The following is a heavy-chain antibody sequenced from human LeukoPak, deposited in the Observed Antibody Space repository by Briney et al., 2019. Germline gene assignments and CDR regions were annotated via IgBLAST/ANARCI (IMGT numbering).Heavy chain of an antibody. CDR3: ARRGDY. CDR2: MYYSGNT. D-gene: IGHD3-16*01. CDR1: GGSISTDFYY. Sequence: SETLSLICSVSGGSISTDFYYWGWIRQPPGKGLEWIGSMYYSGNTYYSPSLESRVTISADTSKNQFFLKLSSVTAADTAVYYCARRGDYWGRGTPVTVSS. J-gene: IGHJ4*02. V-gene: IGHV4-39*01.